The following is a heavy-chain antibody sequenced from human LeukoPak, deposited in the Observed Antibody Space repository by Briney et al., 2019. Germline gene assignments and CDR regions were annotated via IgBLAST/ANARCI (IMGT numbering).Heavy chain of an antibody. CDR1: GFTFSSYA. Sequence: PGGSLRLSCAASGFTFSSYAMSWVRQAPGKGLEWVSAISGNGGSTYYADSVKGQFTISRDNSKNTLYLQMNSLRAEDTAVYYCAKDSSTLYDILTGYYNADPYYFDYWGQGTLVTVSS. CDR3: AKDSSTLYDILTGYYNADPYYFDY. D-gene: IGHD3-9*01. CDR2: ISGNGGST. V-gene: IGHV3-23*01. J-gene: IGHJ4*02.